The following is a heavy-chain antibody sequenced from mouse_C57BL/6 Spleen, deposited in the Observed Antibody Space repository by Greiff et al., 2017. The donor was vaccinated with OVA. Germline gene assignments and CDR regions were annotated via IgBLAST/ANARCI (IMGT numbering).Heavy chain of an antibody. CDR1: GYTFTSYW. CDR3: AREGIYYDYSSYAMDY. V-gene: IGHV1-72*01. Sequence: QVQLKQPGAELVKPGASVKLSCKASGYTFTSYWMHWVKQRPGRGLEWIGRIDPNSGGTKYNEKFKSKATLTVDKPSSTAYMQLSSLTSEDSAVYYCAREGIYYDYSSYAMDYWGQGTSVTVSS. CDR2: IDPNSGGT. J-gene: IGHJ4*01. D-gene: IGHD2-4*01.